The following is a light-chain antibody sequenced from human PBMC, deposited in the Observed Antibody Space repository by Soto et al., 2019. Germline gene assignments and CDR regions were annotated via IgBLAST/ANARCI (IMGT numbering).Light chain of an antibody. V-gene: IGLV2-14*01. CDR1: RSDVGGYNY. CDR2: EVS. CDR3: SSYTSSSTPYV. Sequence: QSALTQPASVSGSPGQSITISCTGTRSDVGGYNYVSWYQQHPGKAPKLMSYEVSNRPSGVSNRFSGSKSGNTASLTISGLQAEDEAAYYCSSYTSSSTPYVFGTGTKLTVL. J-gene: IGLJ1*01.